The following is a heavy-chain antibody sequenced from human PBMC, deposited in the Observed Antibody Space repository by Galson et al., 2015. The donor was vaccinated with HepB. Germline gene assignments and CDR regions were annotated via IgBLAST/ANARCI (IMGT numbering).Heavy chain of an antibody. CDR3: ARQSKIVVPASDQHGMDV. CDR2: INTGNGHT. V-gene: IGHV1-3*04. CDR1: GYTFTSYN. Sequence: SVKVSCKASGYTFTSYNMHWVRQTPGQSLEWMGWINTGNGHTKYSQKFQGHVSISADKSVNTAFLYWSSLKASDTAIYYCARQSKIVVPASDQHGMDVWGQGTTVTVSS. J-gene: IGHJ6*02. D-gene: IGHD3-22*01.